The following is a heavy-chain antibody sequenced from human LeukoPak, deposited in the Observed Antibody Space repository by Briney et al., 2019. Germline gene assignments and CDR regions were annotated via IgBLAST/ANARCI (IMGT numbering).Heavy chain of an antibody. V-gene: IGHV6-1*01. Sequence: SQTLSLTCAISGDSVSSNSAAWNWIRQSPSIGLEWLGRTYYRSKWHNDYAVSVKSRISIKPDTSKNQFSLQLNCVTPEDTAVYYCARSGGWLDHWGQGTLVTVSS. CDR1: GDSVSSNSAA. J-gene: IGHJ5*02. D-gene: IGHD2-15*01. CDR3: ARSGGWLDH. CDR2: TYYRSKWHN.